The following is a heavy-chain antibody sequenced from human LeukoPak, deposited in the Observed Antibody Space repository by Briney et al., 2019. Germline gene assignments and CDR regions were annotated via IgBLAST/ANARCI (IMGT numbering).Heavy chain of an antibody. D-gene: IGHD3-16*01. CDR2: INPNTGGT. Sequence: ASVTVSCKPSGYTFTGQYLHWVRQAPGQGLEWMGWINPNTGGTNYAQQFQGRITMTRDTSIRSAYMDLSRLTSDDTAVYYCARDNLPHLRLGNYFDSWGQGTLVTVSS. CDR1: GYTFTGQY. CDR3: ARDNLPHLRLGNYFDS. V-gene: IGHV1-2*02. J-gene: IGHJ4*02.